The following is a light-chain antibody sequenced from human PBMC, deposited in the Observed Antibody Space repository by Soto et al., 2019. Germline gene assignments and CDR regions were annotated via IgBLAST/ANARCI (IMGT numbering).Light chain of an antibody. Sequence: DIQMTQSPSTLSASVGDRVTITCRANQSISSWLAWYQQKPGKAPKLLISEGSSLQSGVPSRFGGSGSGTEVTLTISSLQPDDLATYYCQQYNSSPLTFGGGTKVEIK. V-gene: IGKV1-5*01. J-gene: IGKJ4*01. CDR2: EGS. CDR1: QSISSW. CDR3: QQYNSSPLT.